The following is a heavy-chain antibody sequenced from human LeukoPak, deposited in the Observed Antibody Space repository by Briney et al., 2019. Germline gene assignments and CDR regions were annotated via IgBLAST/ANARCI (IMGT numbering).Heavy chain of an antibody. D-gene: IGHD6-13*01. CDR2: ISGSGGST. CDR3: AKAIAAAGTRGSGYYYGMDV. Sequence: GGSLRLSCAASGFTFSSYAMSWVRQAPGKGLEWVSAISGSGGSTYYADSVKGRFTISRDNSKNTLYLQMNSLRAEDTAVYYCAKAIAAAGTRGSGYYYGMDVWGQGTTVTVSS. V-gene: IGHV3-23*01. J-gene: IGHJ6*02. CDR1: GFTFSSYA.